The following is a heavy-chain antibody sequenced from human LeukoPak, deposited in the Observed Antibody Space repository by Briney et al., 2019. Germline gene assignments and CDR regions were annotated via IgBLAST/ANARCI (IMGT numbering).Heavy chain of an antibody. V-gene: IGHV3-74*01. Sequence: GGSLRLSCAASGFTFSKNWMHWVRQAPGKGLVWVSRINSDGRNTNYADSVKGRFTISRDNAKNTLFLQMNSLRAEDTAVYYCARPRSYEAFDIWGQGTMVTVSS. CDR1: GFTFSKNW. CDR3: ARPRSYEAFDI. CDR2: INSDGRNT. J-gene: IGHJ3*02. D-gene: IGHD6-6*01.